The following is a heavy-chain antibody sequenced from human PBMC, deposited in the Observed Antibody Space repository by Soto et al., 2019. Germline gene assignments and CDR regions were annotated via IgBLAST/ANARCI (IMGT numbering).Heavy chain of an antibody. CDR1: GYSFAGYW. CDR3: AASIFYYGMDV. V-gene: IGHV5-10-1*01. CDR2: IDPSDSQT. Sequence: GESLKISCKGSGYSFAGYWTTWVRQKPGKGLEWMGRIDPSDSQTYYSPSFRGHVTISVTKSITTVFLQWSSLRASDTAMYYCAASIFYYGMDVWGQGTTVTVSS. J-gene: IGHJ6*02.